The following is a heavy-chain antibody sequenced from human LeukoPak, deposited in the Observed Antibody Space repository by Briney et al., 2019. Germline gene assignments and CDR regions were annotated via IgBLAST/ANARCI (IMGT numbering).Heavy chain of an antibody. CDR1: VPSLHGSY. CDR3: ARGGNDWYVDL. Sequence: SEPLSLTCAVQVPSLHGSYGRWTRQPPGKGLQWIGQVDHSGSADSIPSLMSRVTISLDTSQSQVSLKVNSVTAAVTAVYFCARGGNDWYVDLWGRGTVVTVSA. CDR2: VDHSGSA. D-gene: IGHD1-14*01. V-gene: IGHV4-34*01. J-gene: IGHJ2*01.